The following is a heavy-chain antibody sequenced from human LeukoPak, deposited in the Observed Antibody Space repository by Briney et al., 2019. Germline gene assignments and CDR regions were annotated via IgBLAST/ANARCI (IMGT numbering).Heavy chain of an antibody. V-gene: IGHV3-48*03. Sequence: GGCLRLSCAASGFTFDGSEMNWVRQAPGKALEWLSYISSSANSIYYADSVKGRFTVSRENAKNSLYMQMNSLRADDTAVYYCARSLAGAELDYWGQGTLVTV. D-gene: IGHD6-6*01. CDR2: ISSSANSI. CDR1: GFTFDGSE. CDR3: ARSLAGAELDY. J-gene: IGHJ4*02.